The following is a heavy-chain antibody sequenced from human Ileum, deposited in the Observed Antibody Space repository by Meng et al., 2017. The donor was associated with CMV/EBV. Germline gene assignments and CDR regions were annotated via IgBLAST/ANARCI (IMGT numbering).Heavy chain of an antibody. CDR1: GYSSSSNF. V-gene: IGHV4-4*07. CDR3: AREESVGIAVTGTFDY. Sequence: QVQLQEAGSRLVKPSETLALTCNVAGYSSSSNFWSWIRQPAGKGLEWIGRIYSSGSTCYNPSLNSRVTMSVDTSKNQFSLSLASVTAADTAIYFCAREESVGIAVTGTFDYWGQGILVTVSS. CDR2: IYSSGST. D-gene: IGHD6-19*01. J-gene: IGHJ4*02.